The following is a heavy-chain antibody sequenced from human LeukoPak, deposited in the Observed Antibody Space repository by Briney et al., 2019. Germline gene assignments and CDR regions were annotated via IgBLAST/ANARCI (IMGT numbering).Heavy chain of an antibody. CDR1: GGSFSGYY. Sequence: SETLSLTCAVYGGSFSGYYWSWIRQPPGKGLEWIGYIYYSGSTNYNPSLKSRVTISVDTSKNQFSLKLSSVTAADTAVYYCARGMGVADYWGQGTLVTVSS. D-gene: IGHD3-10*01. J-gene: IGHJ4*02. V-gene: IGHV4-59*01. CDR3: ARGMGVADY. CDR2: IYYSGST.